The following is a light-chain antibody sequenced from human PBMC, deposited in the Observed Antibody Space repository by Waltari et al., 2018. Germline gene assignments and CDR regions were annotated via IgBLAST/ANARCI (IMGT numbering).Light chain of an antibody. Sequence: QSALTQPASVSGSPGQSITISCTGTSSDVGGYKYVSWHQHNPGKAPKLPFYEVSNPASGVSNRFSGSKSGNTASLTISGLQAEDEAEYFCSSYTSARTWVFGGGTKLTVL. CDR1: SSDVGGYKY. CDR3: SSYTSARTWV. J-gene: IGLJ3*02. CDR2: EVS. V-gene: IGLV2-14*01.